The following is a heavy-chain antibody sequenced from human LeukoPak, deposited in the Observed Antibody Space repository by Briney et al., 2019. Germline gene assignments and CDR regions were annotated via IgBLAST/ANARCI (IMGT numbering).Heavy chain of an antibody. V-gene: IGHV4-34*01. J-gene: IGHJ4*02. Sequence: PSETLSLTCAVYGGSFSGYYWSWLRQPPGKGLGWIGEINHSGSTNYNPSLKSRVTISVDTSKNQFSLKLSSVTVADTAVYYCAGRDGYNSLDHWGQGTLVTVSS. CDR2: INHSGST. CDR1: GGSFSGYY. CDR3: AGRDGYNSLDH. D-gene: IGHD5-24*01.